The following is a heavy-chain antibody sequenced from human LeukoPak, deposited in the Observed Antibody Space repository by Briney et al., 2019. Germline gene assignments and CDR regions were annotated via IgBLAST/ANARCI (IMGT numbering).Heavy chain of an antibody. CDR2: ISSSGTSL. CDR1: GFTFSSYE. J-gene: IGHJ4*02. V-gene: IGHV3-48*03. Sequence: GGSLRLSCGASGFTFSSYEVIWVRQTPGKGLEWVSYISSSGTSLQYADSVKGRFTISRDNAKNSLYLQMNSLRAEDTAVYYCARDGSAHSYDYVWGSYRYSLDYWGQGTLVTVSS. CDR3: ARDGSAHSYDYVWGSYRYSLDY. D-gene: IGHD3-16*02.